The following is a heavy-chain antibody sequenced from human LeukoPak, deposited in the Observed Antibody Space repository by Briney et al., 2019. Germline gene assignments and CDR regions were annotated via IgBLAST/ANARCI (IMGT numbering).Heavy chain of an antibody. V-gene: IGHV1-2*02. J-gene: IGHJ5*02. D-gene: IGHD3-3*01. Sequence: ASVKVSCKASGYTFTGYYMHWVRQAPGQGLEWMGWINPNSGGTNYAQKFQGRVTMTRDTSISTAYMELSRLRSDDTAVYYCARDLAIFGVVIKQSSWFDPWGQGTLVTVSS. CDR2: INPNSGGT. CDR1: GYTFTGYY. CDR3: ARDLAIFGVVIKQSSWFDP.